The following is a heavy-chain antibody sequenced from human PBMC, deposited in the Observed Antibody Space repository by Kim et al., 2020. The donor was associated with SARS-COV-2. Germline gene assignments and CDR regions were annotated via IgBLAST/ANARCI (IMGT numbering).Heavy chain of an antibody. D-gene: IGHD3-10*01. J-gene: IGHJ4*02. Sequence: SETLSLTCTVSGGSFSTSSYYWGWIRQSPGKGLEWIGSIFYSRSTYYNPSLKSRATISVDTSKNQFSLKLTSVTAADTAVYYFARLPNYFGSGAFDYWGPGTLVTVSS. CDR3: ARLPNYFGSGAFDY. CDR1: GGSFSTSSYY. CDR2: IFYSRST. V-gene: IGHV4-39*01.